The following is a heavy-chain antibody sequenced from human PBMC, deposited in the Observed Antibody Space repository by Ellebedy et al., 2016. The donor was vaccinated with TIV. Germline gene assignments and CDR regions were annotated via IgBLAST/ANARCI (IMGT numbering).Heavy chain of an antibody. Sequence: GGSLRLSXEASGFTFSSYAMSWLRQAPGKGLEWVGFIGSKGYGGTTQYAASVKGRFTISRDDSKSIAYLQMNSLKTEDTALYYCTREAANWNYPYYYYNGMDVWGQGTTVTVSS. J-gene: IGHJ6*02. CDR1: GFTFSSYA. V-gene: IGHV3-49*03. D-gene: IGHD1-7*01. CDR3: TREAANWNYPYYYYNGMDV. CDR2: IGSKGYGGTT.